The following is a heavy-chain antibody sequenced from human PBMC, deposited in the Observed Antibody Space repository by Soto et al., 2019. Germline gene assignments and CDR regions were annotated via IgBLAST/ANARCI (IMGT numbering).Heavy chain of an antibody. Sequence: QVQLQESGPGLVKASQTLSLICSVSGESISSGGYYWSWIRHHPGKGLEWIGYIYDSESAYYNPSLKSRVTTSTDTYKKHFAMKLSSVTAADTAVYYCASASSRSSAADYWGQGTLITVSS. CDR1: GESISSGGYY. CDR3: ASASSRSSAADY. D-gene: IGHD6-6*01. V-gene: IGHV4-31*03. J-gene: IGHJ4*02. CDR2: IYDSESA.